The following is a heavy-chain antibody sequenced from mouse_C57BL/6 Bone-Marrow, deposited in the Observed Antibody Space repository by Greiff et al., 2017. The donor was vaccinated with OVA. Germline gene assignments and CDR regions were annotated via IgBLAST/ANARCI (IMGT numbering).Heavy chain of an antibody. CDR1: GFSLTSYG. Sequence: VMLVESGPGLVQPSQSLSITCTVSGFSLTSYGVHWVRPSPGTGLAWLGVIWSGGSTDYNAAFISRLSISKDNSKSQVFFKMNSLQADDTAIYYCAIDYDAMDYWGQGTSVTVSS. CDR3: AIDYDAMDY. V-gene: IGHV2-2*01. J-gene: IGHJ4*01. CDR2: IWSGGST.